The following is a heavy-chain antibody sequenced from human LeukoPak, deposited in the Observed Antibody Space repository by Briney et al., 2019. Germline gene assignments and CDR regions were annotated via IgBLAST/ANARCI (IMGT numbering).Heavy chain of an antibody. Sequence: ASVKVSCKASGGTFSSYAISWVRQAPGQGLEWMGGIIPIFGTANYAQKFQGRVTITADESTSTAYMELSSLRSEDTAVYYCARDRADRLAYYYGSGSKEDAFDIWGQGTMVTVSS. CDR2: IIPIFGTA. J-gene: IGHJ3*02. CDR1: GGTFSSYA. D-gene: IGHD3-10*01. V-gene: IGHV1-69*13. CDR3: ARDRADRLAYYYGSGSKEDAFDI.